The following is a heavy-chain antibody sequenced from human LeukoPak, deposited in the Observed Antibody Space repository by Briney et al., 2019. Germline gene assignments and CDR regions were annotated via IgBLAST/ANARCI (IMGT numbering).Heavy chain of an antibody. D-gene: IGHD3-10*01. V-gene: IGHV4-4*07. CDR3: AREVSWYGEVLYFDS. J-gene: IGHJ4*02. CDR1: GGSISDHY. Sequence: SETLSLTCTVSGGSISDHYWSWIRQPAGQGLEWIGRIYPSGTTHYNPSLKSRVTMSVDMSKNQFSLKLSSVTAADTAVYYCAREVSWYGEVLYFDSWGQGPLVTVSS. CDR2: IYPSGTT.